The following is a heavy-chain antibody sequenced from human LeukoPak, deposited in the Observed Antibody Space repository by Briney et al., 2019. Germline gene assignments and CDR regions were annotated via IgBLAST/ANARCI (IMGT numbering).Heavy chain of an antibody. J-gene: IGHJ4*02. CDR1: GFTFSSYG. V-gene: IGHV3-33*01. D-gene: IGHD5-18*01. CDR2: IWYDGSNT. Sequence: GRSLRLSCAASGFTFSSYGMHWVRQAPGKGLEWVAVIWYDGSNTYYADSVKGRFTISRDNSKNTLYLQMNSLRAEDTAVYYCARDRFLDTAMVTGTPGIPPDYWGRGNLVTVSS. CDR3: ARDRFLDTAMVTGTPGIPPDY.